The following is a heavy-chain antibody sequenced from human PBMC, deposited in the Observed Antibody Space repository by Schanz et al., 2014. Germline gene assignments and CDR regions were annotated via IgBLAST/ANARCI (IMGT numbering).Heavy chain of an antibody. CDR1: GGTFSSFG. Sequence: VQLEQSGAEVKKPGSSVKVSCKASGGTFSSFGINWVRQAPGQGLEWMGRIIPSLGIVNYAQRFQDRVRITADKSTFTAYMDVSSLRSEDTAVYYCASSGAGYSSSWDFDYWGQGTLXTVSS. J-gene: IGHJ4*02. D-gene: IGHD6-13*01. CDR3: ASSGAGYSSSWDFDY. V-gene: IGHV1-69*02. CDR2: IIPSLGIV.